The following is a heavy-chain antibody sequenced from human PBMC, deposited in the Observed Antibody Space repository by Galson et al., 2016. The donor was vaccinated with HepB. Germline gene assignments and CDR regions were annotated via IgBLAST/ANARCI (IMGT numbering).Heavy chain of an antibody. Sequence: SLRLSCAASGFMFSNHWMSWVRQAPGKGLEWVACIKGDDSEKHYIDSVKGRFTISRDNAKNSLYLQMNMMRAEDTAIYYCACLDTAMVHSPDYWGQGSLVAVSS. V-gene: IGHV3-7*03. D-gene: IGHD5-18*01. CDR1: GFMFSNHW. CDR3: ACLDTAMVHSPDY. CDR2: IKGDDSEK. J-gene: IGHJ4*02.